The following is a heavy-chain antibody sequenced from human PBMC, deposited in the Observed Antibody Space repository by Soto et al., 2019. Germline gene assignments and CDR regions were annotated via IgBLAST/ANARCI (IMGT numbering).Heavy chain of an antibody. CDR2: INPNSGGT. J-gene: IGHJ6*02. CDR1: GYTFTVYY. D-gene: IGHD3-10*01. V-gene: IGHV1-2*04. CDR3: ARDWLWFGEFGGMDV. Sequence: ASVNVSCKASGYTFTVYYMHCVRQAPGQGLEWMGWINPNSGGTNYAQKFQGWVTMTRDTSISTAYMELSRLRSDDTAVYYCARDWLWFGEFGGMDVWGQGNTVNVS.